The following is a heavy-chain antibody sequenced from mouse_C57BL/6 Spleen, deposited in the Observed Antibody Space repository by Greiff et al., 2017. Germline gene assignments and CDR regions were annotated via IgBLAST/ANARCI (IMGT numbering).Heavy chain of an antibody. CDR1: GFTFSSYA. CDR2: ISDGGSYT. CDR3: ARGEITTVAWYFDV. D-gene: IGHD1-1*01. Sequence: EVKVVESGGGLVKPGGSLKLSCAASGFTFSSYAMSWVRQTPEKRLEWVATISDGGSYTYYPDNVKGRFTISRDNAKNNLYLQMSHLKSEDTAMYYCARGEITTVAWYFDVWGTGTTVTVSS. V-gene: IGHV5-4*03. J-gene: IGHJ1*03.